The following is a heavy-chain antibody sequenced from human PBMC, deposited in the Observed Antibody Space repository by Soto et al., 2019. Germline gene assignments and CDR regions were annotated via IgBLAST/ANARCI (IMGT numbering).Heavy chain of an antibody. CDR1: GFTFDDYA. CDR3: ASSKQLVRGYFDY. V-gene: IGHV3-9*01. D-gene: IGHD6-13*01. Sequence: GGSLRLSCAASGFTFDDYAMHWVRQAPGKGLERVSGISWNSGSIGYADSVKGRFTISRDNAKNSLYLQMNSLRAEDTALYYCASSKQLVRGYFDYWGQGTLVTVSS. CDR2: ISWNSGSI. J-gene: IGHJ4*02.